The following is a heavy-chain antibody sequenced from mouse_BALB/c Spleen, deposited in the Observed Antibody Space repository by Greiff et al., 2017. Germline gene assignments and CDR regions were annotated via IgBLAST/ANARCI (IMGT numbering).Heavy chain of an antibody. D-gene: IGHD2-1*01. CDR2: IYPGNGDT. Sequence: QVQLQQSGAELVKPGASVKMSCKASGYTFTSYNMHWVKQTPGQGLEWIGAIYPGNGDTSYNQKFKGKATLTADKSSSTAYMQLSSLTSEDSAVYYCAVYGNYDWFAYWGQGTLVTVSA. J-gene: IGHJ3*01. CDR3: AVYGNYDWFAY. CDR1: GYTFTSYN. V-gene: IGHV1-12*01.